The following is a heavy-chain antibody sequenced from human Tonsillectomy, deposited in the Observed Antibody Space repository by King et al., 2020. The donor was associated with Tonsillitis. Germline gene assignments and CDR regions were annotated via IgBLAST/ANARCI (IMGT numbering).Heavy chain of an antibody. CDR1: GDSISSAGYY. CDR3: ASTAPPYYYYMDV. CDR2: ISYSGNT. D-gene: IGHD4-17*01. V-gene: IGHV4-31*03. J-gene: IGHJ6*03. Sequence: QLQESGPGLVKPSQTLSLTCSVSGDSISSAGYYWSWIRQHPAKGLEWIGYISYSGNTFYKPSLKSRVTMSLDTSKNQFSLKVSSVTAADTAVYYCASTAPPYYYYMDVWGKGTTVTVSS.